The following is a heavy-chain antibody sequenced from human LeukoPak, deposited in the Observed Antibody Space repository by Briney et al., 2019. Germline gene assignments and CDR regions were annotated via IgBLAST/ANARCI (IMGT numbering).Heavy chain of an antibody. D-gene: IGHD3-10*01. J-gene: IGHJ3*01. Sequence: GGSLRLSCTASGFTFSSYEMNWVRQAPRKGLEWVSYISGNGSTHYYADSVKGRFTVSRDNAKNSLFLQMNSLRAEDTAIYYCASRGAFDLWGQGTMVTVSS. CDR2: ISGNGSTH. CDR3: ASRGAFDL. CDR1: GFTFSSYE. V-gene: IGHV3-48*03.